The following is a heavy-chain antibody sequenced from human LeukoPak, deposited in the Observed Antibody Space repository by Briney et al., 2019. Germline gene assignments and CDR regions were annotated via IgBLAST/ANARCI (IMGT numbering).Heavy chain of an antibody. V-gene: IGHV1-2*02. CDR3: ARRRITMVRGVYGWFDP. D-gene: IGHD3-10*01. CDR2: INPNSGGT. J-gene: IGHJ5*02. CDR1: GYTFTGYY. Sequence: ASVKVSCKASGYTFTGYYMHWVRQAPGQGLEWMGWINPNSGGTNYAQKFQGRVTMTRDTSISTAYMELSRLRSDDTAVYYCARRRITMVRGVYGWFDPWGQGTLVTVSS.